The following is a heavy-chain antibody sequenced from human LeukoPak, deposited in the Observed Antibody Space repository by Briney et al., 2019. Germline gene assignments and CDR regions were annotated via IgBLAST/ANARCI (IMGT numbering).Heavy chain of an antibody. CDR3: AKVGGYCSSTSCYTDY. Sequence: PGGSLRLSCAASGFTFSSYAMSWVRPAPGKGLEWVSAISGSGGSTYYADSVKGRFTISRDNSKNTLYLQMNSLRAEDTAVYYCAKVGGYCSSTSCYTDYWGQGTLVTVSS. D-gene: IGHD2-2*02. CDR1: GFTFSSYA. CDR2: ISGSGGST. J-gene: IGHJ4*02. V-gene: IGHV3-23*01.